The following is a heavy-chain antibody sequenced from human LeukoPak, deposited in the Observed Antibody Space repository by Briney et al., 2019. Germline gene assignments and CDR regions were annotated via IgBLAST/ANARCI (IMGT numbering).Heavy chain of an antibody. D-gene: IGHD4-11*01. Sequence: PSQTLSLTCTVSGGSISSGDYYWSWIRQPPGKGLEWIGYIYYSGSTYYNPSLKSRVTISVDTSKNHFSLNLTSVTAADTAVCYCARGGLGGITAYSNYLFDYWGQGTLVTVSS. CDR3: ARGGLGGITAYSNYLFDY. CDR2: IYYSGST. J-gene: IGHJ4*02. V-gene: IGHV4-30-4*01. CDR1: GGSISSGDYY.